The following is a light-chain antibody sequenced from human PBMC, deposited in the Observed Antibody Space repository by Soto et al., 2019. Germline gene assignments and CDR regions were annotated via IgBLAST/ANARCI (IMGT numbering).Light chain of an antibody. CDR2: EGS. Sequence: QSALTQPASVSGSPGQSITISCTGTSSDVGSYNLVSWYQQHPGKAPKLMIYEGSKRPSGVSNRFSGSKSGNTASLTISGLKAEDEADYYCCSYAGSSPYVFGTGTKVTGL. CDR3: CSYAGSSPYV. CDR1: SSDVGSYNL. V-gene: IGLV2-23*01. J-gene: IGLJ1*01.